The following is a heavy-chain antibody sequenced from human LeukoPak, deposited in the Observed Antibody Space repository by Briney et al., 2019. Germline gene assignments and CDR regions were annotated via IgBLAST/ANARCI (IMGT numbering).Heavy chain of an antibody. CDR2: INPSGGTT. D-gene: IGHD3-10*01. V-gene: IGHV1-46*01. J-gene: IGHJ4*02. CDR3: ARGLGVRGGENDY. Sequence: ASVTVSCKASGYTFTGYYMHWVRQAPGQGLEWMGLINPSGGTTSYAQKYQGRVTITRDMSTSTVYMELSSLRSEDTAVYYCARGLGVRGGENDYWGQGTLVTVSS. CDR1: GYTFTGYY.